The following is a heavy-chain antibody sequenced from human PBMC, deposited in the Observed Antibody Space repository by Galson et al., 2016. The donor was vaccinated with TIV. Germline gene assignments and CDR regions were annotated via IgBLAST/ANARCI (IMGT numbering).Heavy chain of an antibody. V-gene: IGHV3-9*01. CDR2: ISWNSGSK. J-gene: IGHJ6*03. CDR1: GFTFADYT. CDR3: AKGQLRADRRFYYMDV. Sequence: SLRLSCAATGFTFADYTMHWVRQRPGKGLEWVSVISWNSGSKVYADSVKGRFSISRDNAKNSMYLQMNILKTEDTALYYCAKGQLRADRRFYYMDVWGNGTTVTVSS.